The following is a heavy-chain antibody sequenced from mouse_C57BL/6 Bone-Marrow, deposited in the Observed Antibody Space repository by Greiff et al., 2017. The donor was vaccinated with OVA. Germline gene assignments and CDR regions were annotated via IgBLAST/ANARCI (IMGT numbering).Heavy chain of an antibody. CDR2: INPYNGDT. J-gene: IGHJ4*01. Sequence: EVQLQQSGPELVKPGDSVKISCKASGYSFTGYFMNWVMQSHGKSLEWIGRINPYNGDTFYNQKFKGKAILTVDKSSSTAHMELRSLTSEDSAVYYCARGALRRRGYYAMDYWGQGTSVTVSS. D-gene: IGHD2-4*01. CDR1: GYSFTGYF. V-gene: IGHV1-20*01. CDR3: ARGALRRRGYYAMDY.